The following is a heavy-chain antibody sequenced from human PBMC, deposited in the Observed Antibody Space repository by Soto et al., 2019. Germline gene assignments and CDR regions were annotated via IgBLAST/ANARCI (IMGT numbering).Heavy chain of an antibody. CDR1: GFSFSDYY. V-gene: IGHV3-11*01. J-gene: IGHJ5*02. CDR3: ARDLSPYSDYYDESSSETWFDP. CDR2: ISKSGSII. D-gene: IGHD3-22*01. Sequence: QVQLVESGGGLVQPGGSLRLSCAASGFSFSDYYMSWIRQPPGKGLEWVSYISKSGSIIHYADSAKGRFTISRDNAKNSLYLQMNSLRAEDTALYYCARDLSPYSDYYDESSSETWFDPWGQGPLVTVSS.